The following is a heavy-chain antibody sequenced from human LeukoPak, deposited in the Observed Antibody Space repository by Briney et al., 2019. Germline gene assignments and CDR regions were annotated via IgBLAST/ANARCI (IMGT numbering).Heavy chain of an antibody. CDR1: GYTFTGYY. D-gene: IGHD6-19*01. Sequence: ASVKVSCKASGYTFTGYYMHWVRQAPGQGLEWMGWINPNSGGTNYAQKFQGRVTMTRDTSISTAYMELSRLRSDDTAVYYCARDVAAMQWLVMDYFDYWGQGTLVTVSS. CDR2: INPNSGGT. J-gene: IGHJ4*02. V-gene: IGHV1-2*02. CDR3: ARDVAAMQWLVMDYFDY.